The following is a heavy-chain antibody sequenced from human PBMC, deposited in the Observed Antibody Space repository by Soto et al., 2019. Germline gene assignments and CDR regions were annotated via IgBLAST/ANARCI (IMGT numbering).Heavy chain of an antibody. CDR1: GFTFSDYY. V-gene: IGHV3-11*01. D-gene: IGHD2-2*02. CDR2: ISSSGSTI. CDR3: AGHDDFVVIPAAISLNPGGSH. Sequence: PGGSLRLSCAASGFTFSDYYMSWIRQAPGEGLEWVSYISSSGSTIYYADSVKGRFTISRDNAKNSLYLQMNSLGAEDTAVYHCAGHDDFVVIPAAISLNPGGSHWGQGTLVTVSS. J-gene: IGHJ4*02.